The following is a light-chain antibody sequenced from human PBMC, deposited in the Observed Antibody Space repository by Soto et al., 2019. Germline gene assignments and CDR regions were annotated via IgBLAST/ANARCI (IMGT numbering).Light chain of an antibody. V-gene: IGKV1-5*03. CDR2: KAS. CDR1: QSISTW. J-gene: IGKJ4*01. CDR3: QQYNPYPLT. Sequence: DIQITQSPSTLSASVGDIVTIACRASQSISTWLAWYQQKPGKDPKLLLYKASSLESGVPSRFSGSGSATACTLTITSLQPDDVATYYCQQYNPYPLTFGGGTTVEIK.